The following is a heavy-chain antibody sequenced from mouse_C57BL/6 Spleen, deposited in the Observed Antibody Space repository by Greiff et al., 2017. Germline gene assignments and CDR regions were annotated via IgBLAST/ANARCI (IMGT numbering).Heavy chain of an antibody. CDR1: GYAFSSSW. V-gene: IGHV1-82*01. CDR2: IYPGDGDT. Sequence: VQLQQSGPELVKPGASVKISCKASGYAFSSSWMNWVKQRPGKGLEWIGRIYPGDGDTNYNGKFKGKATLTADKSSSTAYMQLSSLTSEDSAVYFCARRGDYDGFDYWGQGTTLTVSS. D-gene: IGHD2-4*01. J-gene: IGHJ2*01. CDR3: ARRGDYDGFDY.